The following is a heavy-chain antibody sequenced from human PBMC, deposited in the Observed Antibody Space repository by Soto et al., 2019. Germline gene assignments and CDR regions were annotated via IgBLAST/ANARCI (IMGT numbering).Heavy chain of an antibody. CDR1: GGTFSSYA. CDR2: IIPIFGTA. Sequence: QVQLVQSGAEVKKPGSSVKVSCKASGGTFSSYAISWVRQAPGQGLEWMGGIIPIFGTANYAQKFQGRVTITADESTSTAYMELSSLRSEDTAVYYCAREGCSGGSCYSESYYYYYGMDVWGQGTTVTVSS. D-gene: IGHD2-15*01. CDR3: AREGCSGGSCYSESYYYYYGMDV. J-gene: IGHJ6*02. V-gene: IGHV1-69*01.